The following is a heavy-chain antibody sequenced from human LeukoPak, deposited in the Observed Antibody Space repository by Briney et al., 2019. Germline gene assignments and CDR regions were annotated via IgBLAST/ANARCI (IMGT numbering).Heavy chain of an antibody. D-gene: IGHD3-16*01. CDR1: GFTFGDYA. V-gene: IGHV3-49*03. CDR2: IRSKAYGWTT. Sequence: PGGSLRLSCTASGFTFGDYAMSWFRQAPGKGLEWVGFIRSKAYGWTTEYAASVKGRFTISRDDSKSIAYLQMNSLKTEDTAVYYCTRGTPDYDYVWGSYRALDYWGQGTLVTVSS. CDR3: TRGTPDYDYVWGSYRALDY. J-gene: IGHJ4*02.